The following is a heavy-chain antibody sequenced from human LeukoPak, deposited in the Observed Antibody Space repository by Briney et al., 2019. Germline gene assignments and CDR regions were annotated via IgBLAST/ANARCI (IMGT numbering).Heavy chain of an antibody. D-gene: IGHD5-24*01. CDR1: GGSISSSAYY. Sequence: SETLSLTCTVSGGSISSSAYYWGWIRQPPGKGLEWIGYIYYSGSTYYNPSLKSRVTISVDTSKNQLSLKLSSVTAADTAVYYCAREINYVYYWGQGTLVTVSS. V-gene: IGHV4-31*03. CDR3: AREINYVYY. CDR2: IYYSGST. J-gene: IGHJ4*02.